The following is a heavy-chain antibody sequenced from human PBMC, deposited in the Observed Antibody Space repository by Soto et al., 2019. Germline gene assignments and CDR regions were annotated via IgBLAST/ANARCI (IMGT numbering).Heavy chain of an antibody. Sequence: TLSLTCAIYGASLGGFHWTWLRQAPGKGLEWIGELIHGGSTNYNPSLKSRVSFSLDTSKNQFSLHLMSVTAADTAVYYCARSPLGYDYVRQTWREVGDSFDIWGGGTMVTVSS. CDR1: GASLGGFH. CDR2: LIHGGST. CDR3: ARSPLGYDYVRQTWREVGDSFDI. J-gene: IGHJ3*02. D-gene: IGHD3-16*01. V-gene: IGHV4-34*12.